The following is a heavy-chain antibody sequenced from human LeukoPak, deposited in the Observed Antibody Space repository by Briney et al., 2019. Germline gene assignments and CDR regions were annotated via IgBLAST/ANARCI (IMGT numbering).Heavy chain of an antibody. D-gene: IGHD5-12*01. V-gene: IGHV3-23*01. CDR1: GFTFSSYA. J-gene: IGHJ4*02. Sequence: PGGSLGLSCAASGFTFSSYAMSWVRQAPGKGLEWVSAISGSGGSTYYADSVKGRSTISRDNSKNTLYLQMYSLRVEDTAVYYCAKVGDSGYGSWTFDYWGQGTLVTVSS. CDR3: AKVGDSGYGSWTFDY. CDR2: ISGSGGST.